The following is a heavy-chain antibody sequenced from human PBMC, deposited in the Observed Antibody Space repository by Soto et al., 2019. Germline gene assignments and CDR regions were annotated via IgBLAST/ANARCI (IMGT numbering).Heavy chain of an antibody. V-gene: IGHV1-46*01. D-gene: IGHD6-19*01. CDR1: GYTFTSYY. J-gene: IGHJ5*02. CDR2: INPSGGST. CDR3: AGDRSVRSIAVAGTGTEFDP. Sequence: ASVKVSCKASGYTFTSYYMHWVRQAPGQGLEWMGIINPSGGSTSYAQKLQGRVTMTRDTSTSTVYMELSSLRSEDTAVYYCAGDRSVRSIAVAGTGTEFDPWG.